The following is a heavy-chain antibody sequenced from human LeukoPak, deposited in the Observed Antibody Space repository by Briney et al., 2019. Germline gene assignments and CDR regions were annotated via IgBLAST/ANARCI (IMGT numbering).Heavy chain of an antibody. CDR2: ISGSGGST. CDR1: GFTFSSYA. J-gene: IGHJ4*02. D-gene: IGHD2-8*01. V-gene: IGHV3-23*01. Sequence: HSGGSLRLSCAASGFTFSSYAMSWVRQAPGKGLEWVSAISGSGGSTYYADSVKGRFTISRDNSKNTLYLQMNSLRAEDTAVYYCARALIGYYFDYWGQGTLVTVSS. CDR3: ARALIGYYFDY.